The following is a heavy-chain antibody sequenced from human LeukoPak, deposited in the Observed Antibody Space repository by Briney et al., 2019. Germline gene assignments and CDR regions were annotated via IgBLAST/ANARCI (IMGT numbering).Heavy chain of an antibody. CDR2: ICGSGSYI. V-gene: IGHV3-21*01. CDR3: ARDTKRNYYMEV. Sequence: GGSLRLSCATSGFTFSSYGMHWVRQAPGKGLEWVSSICGSGSYIYYAVSVKGRFTLSRDNAKNSLYLHMSSLRAQDTAVYFCARDTKRNYYMEVWGKGTTVTVPS. D-gene: IGHD1-1*01. CDR1: GFTFSSYG. J-gene: IGHJ6*03.